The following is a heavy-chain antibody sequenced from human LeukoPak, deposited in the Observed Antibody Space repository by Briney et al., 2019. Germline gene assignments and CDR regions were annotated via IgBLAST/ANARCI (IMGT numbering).Heavy chain of an antibody. V-gene: IGHV3-23*01. J-gene: IGHJ5*02. CDR2: IDASGGST. CDR3: AKGSGSGWYGWFAP. Sequence: GRCLRLSCAASGLTFGSYAMTWVSQAPGNGLEWVSSIDASGGSTYYADSVKGRFTISRDNSKNTFYLQMNTLRADDTAVYYCAKGSGSGWYGWFAPWGQGTLVTVSS. D-gene: IGHD6-19*01. CDR1: GLTFGSYA.